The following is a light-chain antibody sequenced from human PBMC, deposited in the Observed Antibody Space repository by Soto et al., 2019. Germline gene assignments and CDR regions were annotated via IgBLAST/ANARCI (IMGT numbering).Light chain of an antibody. CDR1: QSVSSSY. V-gene: IGKV3-20*01. Sequence: EIVLTQSPGTLSLSPGERATLSCRASQSVSSSYLAWYQQKPGQAPRLLIYAASSRATGIPDRFSGSGSGKDFTLNISRLEPADCAVYYCQQYGSSPPYTFGQGTKLEIK. J-gene: IGKJ2*01. CDR2: AAS. CDR3: QQYGSSPPYT.